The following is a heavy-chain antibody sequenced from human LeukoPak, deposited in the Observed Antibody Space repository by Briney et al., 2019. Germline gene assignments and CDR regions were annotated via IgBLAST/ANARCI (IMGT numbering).Heavy chain of an antibody. Sequence: GGSLRLSCAASGFTFSSYGMHWVRQAPGKGLEWMALISFDGVKTDYADSVKGRFTISRDSSQNTLYLQMNSLRAEDTAVYYCAKDRGSRRAAYEMDVWGQGTTVTVSS. D-gene: IGHD1-26*01. V-gene: IGHV3-30*18. CDR3: AKDRGSRRAAYEMDV. CDR2: ISFDGVKT. J-gene: IGHJ6*02. CDR1: GFTFSSYG.